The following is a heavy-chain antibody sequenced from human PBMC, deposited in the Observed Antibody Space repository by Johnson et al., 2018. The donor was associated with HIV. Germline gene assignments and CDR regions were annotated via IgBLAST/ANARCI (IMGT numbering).Heavy chain of an antibody. CDR3: TTDGDTMIVEAFDI. J-gene: IGHJ3*02. V-gene: IGHV3-15*01. Sequence: VQLVESGGGLVKPRGSLRLPCAASGSTFSTAWLSWVRPAPGNGPEWVGRIKRNTAGGTPEYAAPVTGRFPISSDDSKNTLYLQMNSLKTEDTAVYYCTTDGDTMIVEAFDIWGQGTMVTVSS. CDR1: GSTFSTAW. CDR2: IKRNTAGGTP. D-gene: IGHD3-22*01.